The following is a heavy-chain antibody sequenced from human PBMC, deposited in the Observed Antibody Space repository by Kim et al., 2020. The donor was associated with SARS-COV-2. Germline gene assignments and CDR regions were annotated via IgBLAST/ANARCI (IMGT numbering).Heavy chain of an antibody. CDR3: ARDVRFSGYADY. Sequence: SYAQKFQGRVTMTRDTSTSTVYMELSSLRSEDTAVYYCARDVRFSGYADYWGQGTLVTVSS. V-gene: IGHV1-46*01. J-gene: IGHJ4*02. D-gene: IGHD3-22*01.